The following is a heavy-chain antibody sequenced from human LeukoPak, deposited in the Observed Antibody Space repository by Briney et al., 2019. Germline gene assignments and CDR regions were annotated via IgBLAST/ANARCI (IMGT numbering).Heavy chain of an antibody. CDR2: IKPDGSEK. CDR3: ARARFYFDY. Sequence: GGSLRLSCAASEFAFSNYWMSLVRQAPGKGLEWVANIKPDGSEKYHVESVQGRFTISRDNAQNLLYLQMNSLRVEDTAVYYCARARFYFDYWGQGTLVTVSS. V-gene: IGHV3-7*01. J-gene: IGHJ4*02. CDR1: EFAFSNYW.